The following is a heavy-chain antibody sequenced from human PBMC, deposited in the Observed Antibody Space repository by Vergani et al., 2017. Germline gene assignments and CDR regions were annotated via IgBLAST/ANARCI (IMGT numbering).Heavy chain of an antibody. V-gene: IGHV3-23*01. J-gene: IGHJ1*01. CDR3: ATGCSSTSCYTDRN. D-gene: IGHD2-2*02. CDR1: GFTFRSYA. CDR2: ISGSDDSP. Sequence: EVRLLESGGGLVQPGGSLRLSCAASGFTFRSYAMSWVRQAPGKGLEWVSGISGSDDSPYYADSVKGRFTISRDNSKNTLYLQVNSLRAEDTAVYYCATGCSSTSCYTDRNWGQGTLVTVAS.